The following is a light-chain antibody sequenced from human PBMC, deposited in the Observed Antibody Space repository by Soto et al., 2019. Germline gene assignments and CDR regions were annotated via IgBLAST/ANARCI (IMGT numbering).Light chain of an antibody. J-gene: IGKJ2*01. CDR3: QQYNFWPYT. Sequence: EVVLTHSPSTLSVSPGERATFSCRASQNIATNLAWYQQKPGQAPSLLIYGESNRATGIPARFSAGGSGTEFTLTIISLQSEDFGVYYCQQYNFWPYTFGQGTKLEIK. V-gene: IGKV3-15*01. CDR2: GES. CDR1: QNIATN.